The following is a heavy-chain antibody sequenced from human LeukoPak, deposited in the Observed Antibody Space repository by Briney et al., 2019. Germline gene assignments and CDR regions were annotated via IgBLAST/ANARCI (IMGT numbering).Heavy chain of an antibody. J-gene: IGHJ5*02. CDR1: GYTFTGYY. V-gene: IGHV1-2*02. CDR2: INPNSGGT. Sequence: ASVKVSCKASGYTFTGYYMHWVRQAPGQGLEWMGWINPNSGGTNYAQKLQGRVTMTRDMSTSTVYMELSSLRSEDTAVYYCARGCTNGVCYRRLNWFDPWGQGTLVTVSS. CDR3: ARGCTNGVCYRRLNWFDP. D-gene: IGHD2-8*01.